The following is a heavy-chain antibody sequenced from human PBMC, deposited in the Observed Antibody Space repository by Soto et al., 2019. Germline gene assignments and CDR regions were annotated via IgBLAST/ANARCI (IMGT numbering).Heavy chain of an antibody. CDR2: IYYSETT. Sequence: PSETLSLTXTVSGGSVNSGSNYWSWIRQPPGKRLEWIGYIYYSETTNYNPFLKSRVTMSVDTSKNQFSLRLTSVTAADTAVYYCARRRGDYGLYYFDYWGQGILVTVSS. CDR3: ARRRGDYGLYYFDY. CDR1: GGSVNSGSNY. J-gene: IGHJ4*02. D-gene: IGHD4-17*01. V-gene: IGHV4-61*01.